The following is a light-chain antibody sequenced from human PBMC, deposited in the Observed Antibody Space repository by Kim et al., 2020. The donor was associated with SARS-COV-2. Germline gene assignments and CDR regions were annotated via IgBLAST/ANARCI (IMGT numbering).Light chain of an antibody. J-gene: IGKJ2*01. Sequence: DIQMTQSPSSVSASVGDRVTITCRASQAISSWLAWYQQKPGKAPKLLIYAATSLQSGVPSRFSGSGSGIDFTLTISSLQPEDFATYYCQQANSFPYTFGQGTSWRSN. CDR1: QAISSW. V-gene: IGKV1-12*02. CDR3: QQANSFPYT. CDR2: AAT.